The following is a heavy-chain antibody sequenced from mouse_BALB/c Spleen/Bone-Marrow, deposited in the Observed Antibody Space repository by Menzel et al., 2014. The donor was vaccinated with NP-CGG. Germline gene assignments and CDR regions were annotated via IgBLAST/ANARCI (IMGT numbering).Heavy chain of an antibody. CDR3: AREGYASTAWFAY. V-gene: IGHV1-67*01. CDR1: GYTFTDYA. Sequence: VKLMESGPELVRPGVSVKISCKGSGYTFTDYAMHWVKPSHAKSLEWIGVINTYSGNTNYNQNFKGKATMTVDKSSSTAFMELARLTYEDSAIYYCAREGYASTAWFAYWGQGTLVTVSA. CDR2: INTYSGNT. J-gene: IGHJ3*01. D-gene: IGHD1-1*01.